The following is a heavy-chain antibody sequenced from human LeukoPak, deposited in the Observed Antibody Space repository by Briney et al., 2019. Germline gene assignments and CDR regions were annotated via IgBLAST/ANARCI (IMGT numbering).Heavy chain of an antibody. D-gene: IGHD3-16*01. Sequence: ASVKDSCKASGYTFTGYYMHWVRQAPGQGLEWVGWINPKNGGSNYAQKFQGRVTMTRDRSISTAYMELSRLTSDDTAVYYCARASFWESPINWFAPWGQGTLVTVSS. CDR2: INPKNGGS. CDR1: GYTFTGYY. J-gene: IGHJ5*02. V-gene: IGHV1-2*02. CDR3: ARASFWESPINWFAP.